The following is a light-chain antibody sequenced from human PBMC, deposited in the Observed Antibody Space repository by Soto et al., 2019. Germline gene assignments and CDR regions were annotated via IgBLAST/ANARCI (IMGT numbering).Light chain of an antibody. V-gene: IGKV3-20*01. Sequence: EIVLTQSPGTLSLSPGERATLSCRASQSITSSYLAWYQQKPGQAPRLLIYGSSSRATGIPDRFSGSGSGTVFPLAISRLEPEDFAVFYCQQYGSSPITFGQGTRLEIK. CDR1: QSITSSY. CDR3: QQYGSSPIT. CDR2: GSS. J-gene: IGKJ5*01.